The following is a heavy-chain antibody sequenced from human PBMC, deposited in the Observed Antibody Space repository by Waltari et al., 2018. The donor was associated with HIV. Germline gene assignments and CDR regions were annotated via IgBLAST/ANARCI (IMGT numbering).Heavy chain of an antibody. CDR1: GGSFNGYY. D-gene: IGHD7-27*01. V-gene: IGHV4-34*02. Sequence: QVRLQQCGAGRLKPSETLSLTCAVHGGSFNGYYWSWIRQTPGKGLECIGEINHSGSIKYNPSLKSRVIISVDRYKNQFSLKLTSVTAADTALYFCARGSWGSGMDVWGRGTTVIVSS. CDR3: ARGSWGSGMDV. J-gene: IGHJ6*02. CDR2: INHSGSI.